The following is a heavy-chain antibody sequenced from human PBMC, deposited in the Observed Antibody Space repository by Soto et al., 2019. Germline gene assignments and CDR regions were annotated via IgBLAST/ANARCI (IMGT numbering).Heavy chain of an antibody. CDR3: AGNAGDYYYYGKDI. CDR1: GYTFTSYS. Sequence: VQLVQSGAEVKKPGASVKVSCKASGYTFTSYSISWVRQAPGQGLEWRGWISAYNGSTNYAQKLQGRVTMTNATSTSTPYMALRSPRSDDAAVYYCAGNAGDYYYYGKDIWGQGTTVPGSS. V-gene: IGHV1-18*01. D-gene: IGHD4-17*01. J-gene: IGHJ6*02. CDR2: ISAYNGST.